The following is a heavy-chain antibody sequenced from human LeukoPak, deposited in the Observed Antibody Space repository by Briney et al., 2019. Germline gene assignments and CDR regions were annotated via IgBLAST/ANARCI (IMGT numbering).Heavy chain of an antibody. V-gene: IGHV5-51*01. CDR1: GYTFTSHW. CDR2: IYPGDSDT. D-gene: IGHD6-13*01. J-gene: IGHJ4*02. Sequence: PGESLKISCKASGYTFTSHWIGWVRQMPGKGLEWMGIIYPGDSDTRYSPSFQGQVTTSADRSISTAYLHWSSLKASDTAMYYCARQKLAAPGGDYWGQGTLVTVSS. CDR3: ARQKLAAPGGDY.